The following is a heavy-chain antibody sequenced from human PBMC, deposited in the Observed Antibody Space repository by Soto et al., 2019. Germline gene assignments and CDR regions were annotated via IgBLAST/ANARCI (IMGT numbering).Heavy chain of an antibody. CDR3: ARDLVPGVRDYYYYYGMVV. J-gene: IGHJ6*02. Sequence: ASVKVSCKASGYTFTNNAMHWVRQAPGQRLEWMGWINAGTGSTKYSQKFQGRVTFTRDTSASTAYMDLSSLRSEDTSVYYCARDLVPGVRDYYYYYGMVVWGRGTTVTVSS. CDR1: GYTFTNNA. CDR2: INAGTGST. V-gene: IGHV1-3*01. D-gene: IGHD3-10*01.